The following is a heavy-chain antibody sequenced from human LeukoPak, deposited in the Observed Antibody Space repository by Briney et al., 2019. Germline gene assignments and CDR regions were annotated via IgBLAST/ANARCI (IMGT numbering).Heavy chain of an antibody. V-gene: IGHV4-34*01. D-gene: IGHD3-16*01. CDR2: ISDSGPT. J-gene: IGHJ6*02. CDR1: IGSFSGYS. CDR3: ARGIGKAGFGDKYYALDV. Sequence: SETLSLTCAVCIGSFSGYSWTWIRQSPGKGLEWIGEISDSGPTNYNPSLESRLTMSVDTSKNQFSLNLNSVTAADTAVYFCARGIGKAGFGDKYYALDVWGQGTTVTVSS.